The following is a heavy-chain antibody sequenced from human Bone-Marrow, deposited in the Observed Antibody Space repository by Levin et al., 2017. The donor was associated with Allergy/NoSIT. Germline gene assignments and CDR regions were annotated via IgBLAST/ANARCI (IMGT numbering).Heavy chain of an antibody. D-gene: IGHD3-10*01. CDR2: IYWNDDN. CDR3: AHSDSTMVRGVIIGGFDY. CDR1: GFSLSTSGVG. V-gene: IGHV2-5*01. Sequence: ESGPTLVKPTQTLTLTCTFSGFSLSTSGVGVGWIRQPPGKALEWLALIYWNDDNRYSPSLKSRLTVTKDTSKNQVVLTMTNMDPVDTATYYCAHSDSTMVRGVIIGGFDYWGQGTLVTVSS. J-gene: IGHJ4*02.